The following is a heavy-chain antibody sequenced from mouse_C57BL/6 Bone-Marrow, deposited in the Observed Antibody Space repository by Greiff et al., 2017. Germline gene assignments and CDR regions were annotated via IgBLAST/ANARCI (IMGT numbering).Heavy chain of an antibody. J-gene: IGHJ4*01. Sequence: LQQSGGGLVQPGGSLKLSCAASGFTFSDYYMYWVRQTPEKRLEWVAYISNGGGSTYYPDTVKGRFTISRDNAKNTLYLQMSRLKSEDTAMYYCARKDYWGQGTSVTVSS. CDR1: GFTFSDYY. V-gene: IGHV5-12*01. CDR2: ISNGGGST. CDR3: ARKDY.